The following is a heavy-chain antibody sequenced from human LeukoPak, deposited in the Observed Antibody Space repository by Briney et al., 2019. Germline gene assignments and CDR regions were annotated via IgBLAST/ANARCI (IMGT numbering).Heavy chain of an antibody. CDR2: ISSSGTTI. J-gene: IGHJ4*02. V-gene: IGHV3-48*03. CDR1: GFTFSSYE. CDR3: ARDPHPGWFLY. Sequence: GGSLRLSCAASGFTFSSYEMNWVRQAPGKGLEWVSYISSSGTTIYYADSAKGRFTISRDNAKNSLYLQMNSLRAEDTAVYYCARDPHPGWFLYWGQGTLVTVSS. D-gene: IGHD3-9*01.